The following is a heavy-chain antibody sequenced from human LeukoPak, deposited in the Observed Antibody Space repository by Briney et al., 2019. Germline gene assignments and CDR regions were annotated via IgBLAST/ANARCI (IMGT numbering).Heavy chain of an antibody. Sequence: GGSLRLSCAASGFTFDDYAMHWVRQAPGKGLGWVSLISWDGGGTYYADTVKGRFTISRDNSKNSLYLQTNSLRAEDTALYYCAKDMAAYYYASGNIDYWGQGTLVTVSS. CDR1: GFTFDDYA. V-gene: IGHV3-43D*03. CDR2: ISWDGGGT. CDR3: AKDMAAYYYASGNIDY. J-gene: IGHJ4*02. D-gene: IGHD3-10*01.